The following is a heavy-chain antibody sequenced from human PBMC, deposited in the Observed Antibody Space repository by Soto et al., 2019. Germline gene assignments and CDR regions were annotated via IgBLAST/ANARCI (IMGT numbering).Heavy chain of an antibody. V-gene: IGHV3-7*01. D-gene: IGHD6-6*01. CDR2: IKQDGSEK. CDR3: ARDISSSSSPANYYFDY. J-gene: IGHJ4*02. CDR1: GFTFSSYW. Sequence: GGSLRLSCAASGFTFSSYWMSWVRQAPGKGLEWVANIKQDGSEKYYVDSVKGRFTISRDNAKNSLYLQMNGLRAEDTAVYYCARDISSSSSPANYYFDYWGQGTLVTVSS.